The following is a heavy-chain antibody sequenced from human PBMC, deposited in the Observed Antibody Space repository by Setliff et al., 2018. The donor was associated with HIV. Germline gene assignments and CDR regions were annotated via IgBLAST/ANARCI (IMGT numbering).Heavy chain of an antibody. Sequence: SETLSLTCTVSGGSMSSHYWSWIRQPPGKGLEWIGYIYYTGSTNYNPSLKGRFTISRDNAKNSVHLQMNSLRVEDTAVYFCAAQGVLWGQGTQVTVSS. J-gene: IGHJ4*02. CDR2: IYYTGST. CDR3: AAQGVL. CDR1: GGSMSSHY. V-gene: IGHV4-59*03.